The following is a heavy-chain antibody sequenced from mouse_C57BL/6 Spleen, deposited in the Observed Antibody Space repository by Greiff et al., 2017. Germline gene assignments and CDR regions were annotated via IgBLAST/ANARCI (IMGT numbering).Heavy chain of an antibody. Sequence: QVQLKESGAELARPGASVKMSCKASGYTFTSYTMHWVKQRPGQGLEWIGYINPSSGYTKYNQKFKDKATLTADKSSSTAYMQLSSLTSEDSAVYYCARSDGNDWYFDVWGTGTTVTVSS. CDR3: ARSDGNDWYFDV. V-gene: IGHV1-4*01. CDR1: GYTFTSYT. CDR2: INPSSGYT. D-gene: IGHD2-1*01. J-gene: IGHJ1*03.